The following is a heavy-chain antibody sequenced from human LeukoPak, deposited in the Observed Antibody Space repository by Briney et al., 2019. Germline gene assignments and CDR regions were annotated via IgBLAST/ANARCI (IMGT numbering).Heavy chain of an antibody. V-gene: IGHV1-69*13. D-gene: IGHD3-3*01. CDR3: ARTATIFGVVNDY. J-gene: IGHJ4*02. CDR2: IIPIFGTA. Sequence: GASVKVSCKASGYTFTMNGISWVRQAPGQGLEWMGGIIPIFGTANYAQKFQGRVTITADESTSTAYMELSSLRSEDTAVYYCARTATIFGVVNDYWGQGTLVTVSS. CDR1: GYTFTMNG.